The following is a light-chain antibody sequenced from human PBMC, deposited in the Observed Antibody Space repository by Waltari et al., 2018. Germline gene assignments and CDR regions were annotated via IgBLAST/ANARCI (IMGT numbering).Light chain of an antibody. J-gene: IGKJ4*02. CDR3: QQYDISPLT. CDR2: VAS. CDR1: QTVRTTY. Sequence: ELVLTQSPGTLSLSPGERATLSCRASQTVRTTYLPWYQQKPGQSPTPLVYVASSRATGIPDRFSGSGSGTDFSLTISSLEPEDFAVYYCQQYDISPLTFGGGTKVEIK. V-gene: IGKV3-20*01.